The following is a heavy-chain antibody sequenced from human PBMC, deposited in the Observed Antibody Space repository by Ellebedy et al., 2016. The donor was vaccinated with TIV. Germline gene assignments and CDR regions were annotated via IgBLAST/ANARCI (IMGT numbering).Heavy chain of an antibody. CDR2: ISAYNGNT. D-gene: IGHD2-2*01. V-gene: IGHV1-18*04. Sequence: AASVKVSCKPSGYTFTSYGISWVRQAPGQGLAWMGWISAYNGNTNYAQMLQGRVTMTTATFTSTAYMELRSLRSDDTAVYYCARYCNSTTCSNWFDPWGQGTLVTVSS. CDR1: GYTFTSYG. CDR3: ARYCNSTTCSNWFDP. J-gene: IGHJ5*02.